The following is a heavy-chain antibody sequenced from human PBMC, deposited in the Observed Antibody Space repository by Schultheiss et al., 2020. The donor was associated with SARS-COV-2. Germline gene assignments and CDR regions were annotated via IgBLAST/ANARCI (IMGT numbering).Heavy chain of an antibody. CDR3: AREAAAGTFYYYYYMDV. CDR2: IYHSGST. CDR1: GGSISSSNW. Sequence: SETLSLTCAVSGGSISSSNWWSWVRQPPGKGLEWIGEIYHSGSTYYNPSLKSRVTISVDTSKNQFSLKLSSVTAADTAVYYCAREAAAGTFYYYYYMDVWGKGTTVTVSS. D-gene: IGHD6-13*01. J-gene: IGHJ6*03. V-gene: IGHV4-4*02.